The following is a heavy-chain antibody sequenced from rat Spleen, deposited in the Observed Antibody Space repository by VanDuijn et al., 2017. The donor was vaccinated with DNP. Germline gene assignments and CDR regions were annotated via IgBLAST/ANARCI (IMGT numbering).Heavy chain of an antibody. CDR2: IGSPAYAP. Sequence: EVHLVESGGGLVQPGRSLKLSCAASGFTFSAYYTAWVRQAPAKGLEWVAYIGSPAYAPYYADSVKGRFTISRNNAKSTLYLQMNTPRSEDIATYYCVRWNSGHFDYWGQGVMVTVSS. J-gene: IGHJ2*01. D-gene: IGHD4-3*01. CDR3: VRWNSGHFDY. CDR1: GFTFSAYY. V-gene: IGHV5-22*01.